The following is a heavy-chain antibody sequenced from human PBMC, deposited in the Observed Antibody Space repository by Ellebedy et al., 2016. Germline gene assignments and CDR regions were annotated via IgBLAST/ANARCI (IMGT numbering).Heavy chain of an antibody. CDR1: GYTFTSYD. CDR2: MNPNSGNT. D-gene: IGHD2-21*01. Sequence: ASVKVSCKASGYTFTSYDINWVRQATGQGLEWMGWMNPNSGNTGYAQKFQGRVTMTRNTSISTAYMELSSLRSDDTAVYYCARGGIVVVVVVSLNNWFDPWGQGTLVTVSS. CDR3: ARGGIVVVVVVSLNNWFDP. V-gene: IGHV1-8*01. J-gene: IGHJ5*02.